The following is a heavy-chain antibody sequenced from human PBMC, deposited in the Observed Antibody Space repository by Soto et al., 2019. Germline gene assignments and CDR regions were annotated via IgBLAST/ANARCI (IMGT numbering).Heavy chain of an antibody. CDR2: INHSGST. D-gene: IGHD2-2*02. J-gene: IGHJ5*02. V-gene: IGHV4-34*01. CDR3: AGEWVYCSSTSCYNH. Sequence: QVQLQQWGAGLLKPSETLSLTCAVYGGSFSGYYWSWIRQPPGKGLEWIGEINHSGSTNYNPSLKSRVTISVDTSTNQFSLKLSSVNAADTAVYYCAGEWVYCSSTSCYNHWGQGTLVTVSS. CDR1: GGSFSGYY.